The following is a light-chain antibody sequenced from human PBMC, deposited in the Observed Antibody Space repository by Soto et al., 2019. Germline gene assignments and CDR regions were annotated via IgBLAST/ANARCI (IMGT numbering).Light chain of an antibody. J-gene: IGKJ4*01. Sequence: EIVLTQSPATLSLSPGERATLSCRASQSVSSYLAWYQQKPGQAPRLLIYDASNRATGIPVRFSGSGSGTDFTLTSSSLEPEDFAVYYCQQRSNWPPLTFGGGTKVEIK. CDR1: QSVSSY. V-gene: IGKV3-11*01. CDR3: QQRSNWPPLT. CDR2: DAS.